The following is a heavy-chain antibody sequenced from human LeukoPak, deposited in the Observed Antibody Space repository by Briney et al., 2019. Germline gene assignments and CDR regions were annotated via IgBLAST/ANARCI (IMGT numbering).Heavy chain of an antibody. V-gene: IGHV4-34*01. J-gene: IGHJ4*02. D-gene: IGHD6-19*01. Sequence: SETLSLTCAVYGGSFSGYYWSWIRQPPGKGLEWIGEINHSGSTNYNPSLKSRVTISVDTSKNQFSLKLSSVTAADTAVYYCARDQQWHGYFDYWGQGTLVTVSS. CDR1: GGSFSGYY. CDR3: ARDQQWHGYFDY. CDR2: INHSGST.